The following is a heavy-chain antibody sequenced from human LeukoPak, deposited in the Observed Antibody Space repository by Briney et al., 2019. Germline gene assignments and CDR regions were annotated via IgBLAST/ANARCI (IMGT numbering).Heavy chain of an antibody. CDR3: ARAPTPIIAVAGSFDY. Sequence: SQTLSLTCALSGDSLSSNGAAWNWIRQSPSRGLEWLGRTYYRSKWYNDYAVSVKSRITINPDTSKHQFSLQVNSVTPEDTAVYYCARAPTPIIAVAGSFDYWGQGTLVTVSS. CDR2: TYYRSKWYN. CDR1: GDSLSSNGAA. V-gene: IGHV6-1*01. J-gene: IGHJ4*02. D-gene: IGHD6-19*01.